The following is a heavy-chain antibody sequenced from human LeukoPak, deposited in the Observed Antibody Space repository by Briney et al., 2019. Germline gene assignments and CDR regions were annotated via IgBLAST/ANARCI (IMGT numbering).Heavy chain of an antibody. CDR2: MNSNSGNT. D-gene: IGHD6-19*01. CDR3: ARGHEWAPNSSPGY. J-gene: IGHJ4*02. CDR1: GYTLTRYD. V-gene: IGHV1-8*01. Sequence: AAVTVSFMGSGYTLTRYDLYWVRQAAGQGLEWMGWMNSNSGNTGYTQKFQGRVTMTRNTSISTAYMELSSLRSEDTALYYCARGHEWAPNSSPGYWGQGTLVTVSS.